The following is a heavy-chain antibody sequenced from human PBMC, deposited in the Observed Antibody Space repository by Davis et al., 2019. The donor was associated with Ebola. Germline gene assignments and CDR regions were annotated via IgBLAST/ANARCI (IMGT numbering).Heavy chain of an antibody. J-gene: IGHJ6*02. CDR1: GFTVSSNH. CDR3: ARDKRGSWYGGMDV. CDR2: IRSSDTTI. Sequence: GESLKISCAASGFTVSSNHMSWIRQAPGKGLEWVSSIRSSDTTIYYSDPVKGRFTVSRDNAKNSLYLQMNSLRAEDTAVYYCARDKRGSWYGGMDVWGQGTTVTVSS. V-gene: IGHV3-11*01. D-gene: IGHD2-15*01.